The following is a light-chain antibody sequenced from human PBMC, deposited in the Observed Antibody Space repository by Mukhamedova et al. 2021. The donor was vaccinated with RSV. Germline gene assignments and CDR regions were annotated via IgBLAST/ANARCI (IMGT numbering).Light chain of an antibody. V-gene: IGKV1-5*03. J-gene: IGKJ4*01. CDR2: KAS. CDR3: QQYSSYPLT. Sequence: AWYQQKPGKAPKLLIHKASDLQSGVPSRFSGSGFGTEFTLTISSLQPDDFALYYCQQYSSYPLTFGGGTKVEIK.